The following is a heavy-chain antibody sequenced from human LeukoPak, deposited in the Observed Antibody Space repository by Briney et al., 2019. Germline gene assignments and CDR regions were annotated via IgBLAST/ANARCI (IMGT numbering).Heavy chain of an antibody. CDR1: GGSISSNSYY. V-gene: IGHV4-39*01. CDR2: IYYSGST. J-gene: IGHJ4*02. D-gene: IGHD3-10*01. Sequence: SETLSLTCAVSGGSISSNSYYWGWIRQPPGKGLEWIGSIYYSGSTYYNPSLKSRVTISVDTSKNQFSLKLSSVTAADTAVYYCARLPDYYSRHGAPGWGQGTLVTVSS. CDR3: ARLPDYYSRHGAPG.